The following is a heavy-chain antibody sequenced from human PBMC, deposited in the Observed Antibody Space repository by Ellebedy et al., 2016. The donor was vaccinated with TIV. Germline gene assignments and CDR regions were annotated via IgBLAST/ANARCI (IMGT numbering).Heavy chain of an antibody. V-gene: IGHV3-23*01. CDR2: IRPGRGNT. CDR1: GFSFDTYA. CDR3: AKTLTPNFVRGLIDH. J-gene: IGHJ4*02. Sequence: GESLKISCAASGFSFDTYAITWVRQAPAKGPEWVATIRPGRGNTYYAESVKGRFTISRDNSKNALHLQMHSLRAEDTAVYYCAKTLTPNFVRGLIDHWGQGTLVSVSS. D-gene: IGHD3-10*01.